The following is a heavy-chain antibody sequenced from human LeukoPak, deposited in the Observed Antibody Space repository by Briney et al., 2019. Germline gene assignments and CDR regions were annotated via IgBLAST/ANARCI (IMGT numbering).Heavy chain of an antibody. CDR3: TRTYYHDSSGYYQLYYFDY. Sequence: GGSLRLSCTASGFTFGDYAMSWVRQAPGKGLEWVGFIRSKAYGGTTEYAASVKGRFTISRDDSKSIAYLQMNSLKTEDTAVYYCTRTYYHDSSGYYQLYYFDYWGQGTLVTVSS. CDR2: IRSKAYGGTT. D-gene: IGHD3-22*01. V-gene: IGHV3-49*04. CDR1: GFTFGDYA. J-gene: IGHJ4*02.